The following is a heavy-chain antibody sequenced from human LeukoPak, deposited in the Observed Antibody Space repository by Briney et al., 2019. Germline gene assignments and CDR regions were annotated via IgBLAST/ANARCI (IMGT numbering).Heavy chain of an antibody. V-gene: IGHV3-33*01. Sequence: GGSLRLSCAASGLTFSSYGMHWVRQAPGKGLEWVAVIWYDGSNKYYADSVKGRFTISRDNYKNTLYLQMNSLRAEDTAVYYCARDHCSSTSCYTRYWGQGTLVTVSS. CDR3: ARDHCSSTSCYTRY. CDR2: IWYDGSNK. CDR1: GLTFSSYG. D-gene: IGHD2-2*02. J-gene: IGHJ4*02.